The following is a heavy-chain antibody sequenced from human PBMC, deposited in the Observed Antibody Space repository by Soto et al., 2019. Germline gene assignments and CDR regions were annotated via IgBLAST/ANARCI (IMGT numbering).Heavy chain of an antibody. CDR2: IWYDGSNK. CDR1: GFTFSSYG. V-gene: IGHV3-33*01. D-gene: IGHD6-13*01. J-gene: IGHJ4*02. Sequence: GGSLRLSCAASGFTFSSYGMHWVRQAPGKGLEWVAVIWYDGSNKYYADSVKGRFTISRDNSKNTLYLQMNSLRAEDTAVYYCARGPRAGLPYYFDYWGQGTLVTVSS. CDR3: ARGPRAGLPYYFDY.